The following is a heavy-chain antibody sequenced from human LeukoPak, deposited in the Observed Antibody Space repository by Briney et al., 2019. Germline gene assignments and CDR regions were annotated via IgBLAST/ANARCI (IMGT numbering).Heavy chain of an antibody. Sequence: PGGSLRLSCAASGFTFSSYWMSWVRQAPGKGLEWVANIKQDGSEKYYVDSVKGRFTISRDNAKNSLYLQMNSLRAEDTAVYYCAREGQWLVWEAFDIWGQGTMVTVSS. V-gene: IGHV3-7*01. CDR1: GFTFSSYW. CDR3: AREGQWLVWEAFDI. D-gene: IGHD6-19*01. J-gene: IGHJ3*02. CDR2: IKQDGSEK.